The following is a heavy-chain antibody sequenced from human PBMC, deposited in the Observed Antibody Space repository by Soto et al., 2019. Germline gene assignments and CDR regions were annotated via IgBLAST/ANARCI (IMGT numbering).Heavy chain of an antibody. J-gene: IGHJ6*02. CDR1: VGSITSSSYY. D-gene: IGHD3-10*01. CDR2: IYYSGST. V-gene: IGHV4-39*01. CDR3: ARPLQLLWFGELSSAGEYYYGMDV. Sequence: ETLYLTCTVPVGSITSSSYYWGCIRQPPGMGLEWIGSIYYSGSTYYNPSLKSRVTISVDTSKNQFSLKLSSVTAADTAVYYCARPLQLLWFGELSSAGEYYYGMDVWGQGTTV.